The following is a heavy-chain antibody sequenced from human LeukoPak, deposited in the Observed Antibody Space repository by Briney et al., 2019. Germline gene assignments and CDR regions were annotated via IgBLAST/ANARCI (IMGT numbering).Heavy chain of an antibody. CDR1: GGSISSSSYY. D-gene: IGHD4-17*01. V-gene: IGHV4-39*07. Sequence: SETLSLTCTVSGGSISSSSYYWGWIRQPPGKGLEWIVSIYYSGDTYYNPSLKSRVTISVDTSKNQFSLKLSSVTAADTAVYYCARGGVTTVPFDYWGQGTLVTVSS. CDR2: IYYSGDT. J-gene: IGHJ4*02. CDR3: ARGGVTTVPFDY.